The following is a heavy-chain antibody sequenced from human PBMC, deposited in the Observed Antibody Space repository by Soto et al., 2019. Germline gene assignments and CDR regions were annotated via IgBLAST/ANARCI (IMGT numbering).Heavy chain of an antibody. D-gene: IGHD2-15*01. J-gene: IGHJ4*02. CDR3: ARGCSGGSCQGGFDY. V-gene: IGHV4-39*01. Sequence: QLQLQESGPGLVKPSETLSLTCTVSGGSISSSSYYWGWIRQPPGKGLEWIGSIYYSGSTYYNPSLKSRVTISVDTSKNQFSLKLSSVTAADTAVYYCARGCSGGSCQGGFDYWGQGTLVTVSS. CDR2: IYYSGST. CDR1: GGSISSSSYY.